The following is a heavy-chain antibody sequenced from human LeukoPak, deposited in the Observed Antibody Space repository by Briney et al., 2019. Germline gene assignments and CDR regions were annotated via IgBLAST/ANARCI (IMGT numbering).Heavy chain of an antibody. D-gene: IGHD6-6*01. J-gene: IGHJ3*02. CDR3: ASDTIAARPPRAFDI. CDR2: IYYSGST. CDR1: GGSISSYY. Sequence: PSETLSLTCTVSGGSISSYYWSWLRQPPGKGLEWIGYIYYSGSTNYNPSLKSRVTISVDTSKNQFSLKLSSVTAADTAVYYCASDTIAARPPRAFDIWGQGTMVTVSS. V-gene: IGHV4-59*01.